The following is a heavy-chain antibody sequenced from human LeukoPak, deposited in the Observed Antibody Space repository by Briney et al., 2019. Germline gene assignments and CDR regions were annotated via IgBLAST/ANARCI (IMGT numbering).Heavy chain of an antibody. V-gene: IGHV5-51*01. D-gene: IGHD2-2*02. CDR1: GYSFTSYW. Sequence: GESLKISCKGSGYSFTSYWIGWVRQMPGKGLEWMGIIYPGDSDTRYSPSFQGQVTISADKSISTAYLQWSSLKASDTAMYYCARTLYCSSTSCYTGTFDYWGQGTLVTVSS. CDR2: IYPGDSDT. CDR3: ARTLYCSSTSCYTGTFDY. J-gene: IGHJ4*02.